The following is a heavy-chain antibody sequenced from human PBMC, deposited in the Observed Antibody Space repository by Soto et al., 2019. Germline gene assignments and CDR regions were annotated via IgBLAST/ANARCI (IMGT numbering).Heavy chain of an antibody. J-gene: IGHJ6*02. CDR3: ARQSGSGSSQPHYYYYYGMDV. CDR1: GYSFTSYW. V-gene: IGHV5-51*01. Sequence: GESLKISCKGSGYSFTSYWIGWVRQMPGKGLEWMGIIYPGDSDTRYSPSFQGQVTISADKSISTAYLQWSSLKASDTAMYYCARQSGSGSSQPHYYYYYGMDVWGQGTTVTVSS. D-gene: IGHD3-10*01. CDR2: IYPGDSDT.